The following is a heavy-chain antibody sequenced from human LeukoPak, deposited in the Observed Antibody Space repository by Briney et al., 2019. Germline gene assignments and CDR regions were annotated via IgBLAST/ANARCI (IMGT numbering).Heavy chain of an antibody. CDR3: PRDVDYYGSVSYLGHYFDY. J-gene: IGHJ4*02. D-gene: IGHD3-10*01. V-gene: IGHV3-7*04. CDR2: IKQDGSEN. CDR1: GFTFTSYW. Sequence: GGSLRLSCAASGFTFTSYWMSWVRQAPGKGLEWVANIKQDGSENYYVDSVKGRFTISRNNAKNSLSLQMTSLTAEDTAVYYCPRDVDYYGSVSYLGHYFDYWGQGTLVTVSS.